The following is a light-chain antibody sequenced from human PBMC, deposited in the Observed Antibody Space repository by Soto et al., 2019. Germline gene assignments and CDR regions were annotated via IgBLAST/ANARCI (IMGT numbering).Light chain of an antibody. CDR1: SSDVGDYNS. CDR2: EVS. J-gene: IGLJ1*01. V-gene: IGLV2-14*01. CDR3: RSFTTSKTYV. Sequence: QSALTQPASVSGSPGQSITISCTGTSSDVGDYNSVSWYQQHPGKAPKLMLYEVSNRPSGVSNRFSGSKSGNSASLTISGLQAEDEADYYFRSFTTSKTYVLGAGTKVNVL.